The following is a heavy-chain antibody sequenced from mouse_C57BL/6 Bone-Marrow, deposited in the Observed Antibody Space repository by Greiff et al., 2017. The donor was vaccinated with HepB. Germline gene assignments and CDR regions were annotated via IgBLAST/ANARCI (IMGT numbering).Heavy chain of an antibody. Sequence: QVQLQQPGAELVKPGASVKLSCKASGYPFTSYWMQWVKQRPGQGLEWIGEIDPSDSYTNYNQKFKGKATLTVDTSSSTAYMQLSRLTSEDSAVDYRAREGYHYFDYWGQGTTLPVSS. CDR3: AREGYHYFDY. CDR2: IDPSDSYT. V-gene: IGHV1-50*01. CDR1: GYPFTSYW. J-gene: IGHJ2*01.